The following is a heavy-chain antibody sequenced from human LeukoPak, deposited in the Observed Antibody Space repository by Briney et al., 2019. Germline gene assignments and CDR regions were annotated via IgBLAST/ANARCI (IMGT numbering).Heavy chain of an antibody. V-gene: IGHV3-23*01. J-gene: IGHJ4*02. CDR1: GFSSSSYA. Sequence: GGSLRLSCAASGFSSSSYAMSWVRQAPGERLEWVSAICGSGGSTYYADSLEGRFPISRDNSKNTLYLQMNSLRAEDTAVYYCAKVRGYCSSTSCYYFDYWGQGTLVTVSS. CDR3: AKVRGYCSSTSCYYFDY. D-gene: IGHD2-2*01. CDR2: ICGSGGST.